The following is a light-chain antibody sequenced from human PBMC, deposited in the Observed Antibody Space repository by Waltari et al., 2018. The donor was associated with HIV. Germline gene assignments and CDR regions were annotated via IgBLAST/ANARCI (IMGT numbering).Light chain of an antibody. V-gene: IGLV2-11*01. CDR2: DVN. CDR3: CSYADDYTWV. Sequence: QSALTQPRSVSGSPGQSVTISCTGTSSDGGDYNSVSWYQQHPGKAPKLMIFDVNKRPSGVPDRFSGSKSGNTASLTISGLQAEDEADYYCCSYADDYTWVFGGGTKLTVL. J-gene: IGLJ3*02. CDR1: SSDGGDYNS.